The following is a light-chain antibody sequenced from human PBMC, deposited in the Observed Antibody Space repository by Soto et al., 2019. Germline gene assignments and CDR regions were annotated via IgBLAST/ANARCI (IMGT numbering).Light chain of an antibody. V-gene: IGKV3-20*01. CDR3: QQYGNSPAWT. J-gene: IGKJ1*01. CDR1: QSGSSSY. CDR2: GSS. Sequence: EIVLTQSPGTLSLSPGERATLSCRASQSGSSSYLAWYQQKPGQAPRLLIYGSSSRAAGIPDRFSGSGSGTDFTLTISRLEPEDFAVYYCQQYGNSPAWTFGQGTKVDIK.